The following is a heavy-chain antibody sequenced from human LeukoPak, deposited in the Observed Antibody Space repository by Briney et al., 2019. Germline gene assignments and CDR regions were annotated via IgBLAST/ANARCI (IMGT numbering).Heavy chain of an antibody. Sequence: PGGSLRLSCAASGFTFSDYYMSWLRQAPGKGLEWVSYISSSGSTIYYADSVKGRFTISRDNSKNTLYLQMNSLRAEDTAVYYCARDPNWNYFDYWGQGTLVTVSS. CDR3: ARDPNWNYFDY. D-gene: IGHD1-20*01. CDR2: ISSSGSTI. J-gene: IGHJ4*02. V-gene: IGHV3-11*04. CDR1: GFTFSDYY.